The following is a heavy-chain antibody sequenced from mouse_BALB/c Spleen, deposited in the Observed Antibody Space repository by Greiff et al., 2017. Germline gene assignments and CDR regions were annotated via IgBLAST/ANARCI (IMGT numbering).Heavy chain of an antibody. J-gene: IGHJ3*01. CDR2: ILPGSGST. Sequence: QVQLQQSGAELMKPGASVKISCKATGYTFSSYWIEWVKQRPGHGLEWIGEILPGSGSTNYTEKFKGKATFTADTSSNTAYMQLSSLTSEDSAVYYCARRYDGYYSAWFAYWGQGTLVTVSA. CDR3: ARRYDGYYSAWFAY. V-gene: IGHV1-9*01. CDR1: GYTFSSYW. D-gene: IGHD2-3*01.